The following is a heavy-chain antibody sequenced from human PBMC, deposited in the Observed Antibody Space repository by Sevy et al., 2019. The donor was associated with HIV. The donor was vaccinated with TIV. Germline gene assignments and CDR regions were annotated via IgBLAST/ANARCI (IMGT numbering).Heavy chain of an antibody. CDR1: GFTFSSYG. D-gene: IGHD6-13*01. Sequence: GGSLRLSCAASGFTFSSYGMHWVRQAPGKGLEWVAVIWYDGSNKYYAGSVKGRFTISRDNSKNTLYLQMNGLRAEDTAVYYCARDQDQWSSSWYEGYWGQGTLVTVSS. CDR3: ARDQDQWSSSWYEGY. CDR2: IWYDGSNK. J-gene: IGHJ4*02. V-gene: IGHV3-33*01.